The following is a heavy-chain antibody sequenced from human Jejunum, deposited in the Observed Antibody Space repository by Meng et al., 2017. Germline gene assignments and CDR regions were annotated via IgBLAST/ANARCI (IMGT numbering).Heavy chain of an antibody. CDR2: INVDAGTI. CDR1: GFTFSSYW. Sequence: SLRLSCAASGFTFSSYWMHWVRQAPGKGLEWVSQINVDAGTITYADSVKGRFTISRDNAKNTLYLQMNSLRVEDTAVYFCARVQKGYCDYSGQGTLVTVSS. V-gene: IGHV3-74*01. D-gene: IGHD4-11*01. J-gene: IGHJ4*02. CDR3: ARVQKGYCDY.